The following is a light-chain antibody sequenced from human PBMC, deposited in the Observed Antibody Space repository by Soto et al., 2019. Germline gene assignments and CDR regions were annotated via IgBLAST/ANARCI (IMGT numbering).Light chain of an antibody. CDR3: QQYNFYSRT. Sequence: DIQMTQSPSTLSASVGDTVTITCRASQSISWLAWYQQKPGKAPKLLIYKASSLQSGVPSRFSGIGSGTEFTLTISSLQPDDFATYYCQQYNFYSRTFGQGTKVEIK. CDR2: KAS. CDR1: QSISW. V-gene: IGKV1-5*03. J-gene: IGKJ1*01.